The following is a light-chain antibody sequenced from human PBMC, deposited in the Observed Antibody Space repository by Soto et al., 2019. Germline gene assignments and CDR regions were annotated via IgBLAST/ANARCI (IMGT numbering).Light chain of an antibody. V-gene: IGKV3-15*01. CDR2: GAS. J-gene: IGKJ4*01. Sequence: EIIMPQSPATLSVSPGERATLSSRASQSVSSNLAWYQQKPVQAPRLLIYGASTRATGIPARFSGSGSGTEFTLTISSLQSEDFAVYHCQQYNNWPLTFGGGTKVDIK. CDR3: QQYNNWPLT. CDR1: QSVSSN.